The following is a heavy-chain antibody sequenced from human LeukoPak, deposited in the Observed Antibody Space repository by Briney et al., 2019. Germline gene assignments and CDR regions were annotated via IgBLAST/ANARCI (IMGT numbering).Heavy chain of an antibody. J-gene: IGHJ6*03. CDR1: GFTFSSYS. D-gene: IGHD4-11*01. CDR3: AKEKNDYSDYSYMDV. Sequence: GGSLRLSCAASGFTFSSYSMNWVRQAPGKGLEWVAFIRYDGSNKYCADSVKGRFTVSRDNTKNTLYLQMNSLRAEDTAAYYCAKEKNDYSDYSYMDVWGKGTTVTVSS. CDR2: IRYDGSNK. V-gene: IGHV3-30*02.